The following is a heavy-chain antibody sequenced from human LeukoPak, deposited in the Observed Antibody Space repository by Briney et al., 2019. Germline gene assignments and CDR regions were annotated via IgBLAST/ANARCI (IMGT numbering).Heavy chain of an antibody. CDR3: ARAPQQTLRSWTRNDVWRYFDF. CDR1: GFTFSTYS. J-gene: IGHJ2*01. CDR2: ISWNSGTI. V-gene: IGHV3-48*01. Sequence: GGSLRLSCVASGFTFSTYSMSWVRQAPGQGQEWVAYISWNSGTIHYADSLKGRVTISRDNAKKSVFLQMNSLRGDDTAMYYCARAPQQTLRSWTRNDVWRYFDFWGRGTLVAVSS. D-gene: IGHD3-3*01.